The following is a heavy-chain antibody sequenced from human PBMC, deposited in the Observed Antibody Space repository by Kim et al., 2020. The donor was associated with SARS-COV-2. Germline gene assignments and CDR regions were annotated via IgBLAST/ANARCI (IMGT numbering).Heavy chain of an antibody. Sequence: GYAQQFQGRVTMTRNTSISTAYMELSSLRSEDTAVYYCARDDYYYYGMDVWGQGTTVTVSS. J-gene: IGHJ6*02. CDR3: ARDDYYYYGMDV. V-gene: IGHV1-8*01.